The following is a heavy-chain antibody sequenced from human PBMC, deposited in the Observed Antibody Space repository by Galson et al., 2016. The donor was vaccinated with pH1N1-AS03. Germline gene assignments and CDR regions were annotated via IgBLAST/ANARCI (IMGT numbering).Heavy chain of an antibody. V-gene: IGHV4-39*07. D-gene: IGHD4-17*01. CDR3: TRSFYRDYGDPPGAY. Sequence: ETLSLTCTVSGGSISTSSYYWGWIRQPPGKGLEWIGSIYYSGSTYYNPSLKSRVTISVDTSKNQFSLKLMSVTTADTAVYYCTRSFYRDYGDPPGAYWGQGTLVTVSS. CDR2: IYYSGST. J-gene: IGHJ4*02. CDR1: GGSISTSSYY.